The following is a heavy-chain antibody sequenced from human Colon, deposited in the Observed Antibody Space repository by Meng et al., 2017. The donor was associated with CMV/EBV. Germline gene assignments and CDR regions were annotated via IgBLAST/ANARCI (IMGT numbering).Heavy chain of an antibody. D-gene: IGHD3-3*01. Sequence: GGSLRLSCAASEFTVSGNYMSWVRQAPGKGLEWVSVIYSGGSTYYADSVKGRFTISRDNSKNTLYLQMNSLRAEDTAVYYCARGYDFWSGYYGMDVWGQGTTVTVSS. CDR1: EFTVSGNY. CDR2: IYSGGST. CDR3: ARGYDFWSGYYGMDV. J-gene: IGHJ6*02. V-gene: IGHV3-66*02.